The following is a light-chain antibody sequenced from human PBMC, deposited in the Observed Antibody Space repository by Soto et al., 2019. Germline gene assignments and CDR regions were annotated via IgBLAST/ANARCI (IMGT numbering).Light chain of an antibody. J-gene: IGKJ1*01. Sequence: DIVMTQSPDSLAVSLGERATMNCKCSRSVLYKSNNKNHLAWYQXKQGQPPQXXIYWASTRESGVPERFSGSVSGTDGTITINSLQAEDVEVYDCQQYNNWPPVFGQGTKVDIK. CDR3: QQYNNWPPV. CDR1: RSVLYKSNNKNH. V-gene: IGKV4-1*01. CDR2: WAS.